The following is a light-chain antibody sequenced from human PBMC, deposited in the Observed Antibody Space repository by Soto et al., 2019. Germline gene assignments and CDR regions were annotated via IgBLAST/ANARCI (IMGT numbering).Light chain of an antibody. CDR3: QQYNSYSWT. V-gene: IGKV1-8*01. CDR1: QGISSY. Sequence: AIRMTQSPSSFSASTGDRFTITCRASQGISSYLAWYQQKPGKXPKXXIYAASTLQSGVPSRFSGSGSGTEFTLTISSLQPDDFATYYCQQYNSYSWTFGQGTKVDI. J-gene: IGKJ1*01. CDR2: AAS.